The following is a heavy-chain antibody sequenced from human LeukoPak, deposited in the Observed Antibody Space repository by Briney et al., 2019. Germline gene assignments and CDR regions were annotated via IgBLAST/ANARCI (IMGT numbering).Heavy chain of an antibody. J-gene: IGHJ4*02. D-gene: IGHD6-13*01. Sequence: PSETLSLTCAVYGGSFSGYYWSWIRQPPGRGLEWIGEINHSGSTNYNPSLKSRVTISVDTSKNQFSLKLSSVTAADTAVDYCARDKISAAGMDYFDYWGQGTLVTVSS. CDR1: GGSFSGYY. CDR2: INHSGST. V-gene: IGHV4-34*01. CDR3: ARDKISAAGMDYFDY.